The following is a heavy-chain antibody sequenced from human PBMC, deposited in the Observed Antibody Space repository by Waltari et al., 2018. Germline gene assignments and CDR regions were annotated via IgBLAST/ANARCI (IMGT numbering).Heavy chain of an antibody. J-gene: IGHJ6*03. CDR3: AKDSNYDLYMDV. Sequence: QVQLQESGPGLVKPSETLSLTCTVSGASINRYYWRWIRQPAGKGLEWIGRIYTSESTNYNPSLKSRVTMSVDTSKNQFSLILTSVTAADTAVYYCAKDSNYDLYMDVWGKGTTVTISS. V-gene: IGHV4-4*07. CDR1: GASINRYY. CDR2: IYTSEST.